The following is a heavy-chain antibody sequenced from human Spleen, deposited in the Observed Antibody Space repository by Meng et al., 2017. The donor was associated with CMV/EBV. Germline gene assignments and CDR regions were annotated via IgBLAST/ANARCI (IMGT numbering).Heavy chain of an antibody. CDR3: AHYIAARPFDY. J-gene: IGHJ4*02. D-gene: IGHD6-6*01. CDR1: GFSLTTSEMC. V-gene: IGHV2-5*08. Sequence: SGPTLVKPTQPLTLTCTFPGFSLTTSEMCASWIRQPPGKALEWLALIYWNDDKRYSPSLKSRLTITKDTSKNQVVLTMTNMDPVDTATYYCAHYIAARPFDYWGQGTLVTVSS. CDR2: IYWNDDK.